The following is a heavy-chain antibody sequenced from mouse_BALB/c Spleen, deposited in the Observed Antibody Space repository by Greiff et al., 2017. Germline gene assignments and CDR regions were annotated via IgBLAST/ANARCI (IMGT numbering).Heavy chain of an antibody. V-gene: IGHV1-62-2*01. CDR3: ARYENWEGAWFAY. J-gene: IGHJ3*01. CDR2: FYPGNGGI. Sequence: QVQLQQSGAGLVKPGASVKLSCKASGYTFTDYFMHWVKQRPGQGLEWIGWFYPGNGGIKYNEKFKDKATLTADKSSSTVYMELSRMTSEDSAVYFCARYENWEGAWFAYWGQGTLVTVSA. D-gene: IGHD4-1*01. CDR1: GYTFTDYF.